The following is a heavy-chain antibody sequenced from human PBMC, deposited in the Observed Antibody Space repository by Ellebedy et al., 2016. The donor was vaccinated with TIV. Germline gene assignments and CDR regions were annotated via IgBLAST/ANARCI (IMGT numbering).Heavy chain of an antibody. V-gene: IGHV4-34*01. CDR1: GGSFSGYY. J-gene: IGHJ6*02. D-gene: IGHD2-15*01. CDR3: ARSGGSWYYYGMDV. Sequence: SETLSLTXAVYGGSFSGYYWSWIRQPPGKGLEWIGEINHSGSTNYNPSLKSRVTIPVDTSKNQFSLKLSSVTAADTAVYYCARSGGSWYYYGMDVWGQGTTVTVSS. CDR2: INHSGST.